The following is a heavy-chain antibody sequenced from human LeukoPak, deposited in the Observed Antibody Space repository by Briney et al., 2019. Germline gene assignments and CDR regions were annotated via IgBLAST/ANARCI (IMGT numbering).Heavy chain of an antibody. V-gene: IGHV3-53*01. CDR3: AKGVYYGSDNFDY. D-gene: IGHD3-10*01. CDR2: IYEGGNS. Sequence: GGSLRLSCAVSGFIVNNKYMTWVRQAPGKGLEWVSVIYEGGNSDYADSVKGRFSVSRDDSKNTVYLQMNSLRAEDTAVYYCAKGVYYGSDNFDYWGQGTLVTVSS. J-gene: IGHJ4*02. CDR1: GFIVNNKY.